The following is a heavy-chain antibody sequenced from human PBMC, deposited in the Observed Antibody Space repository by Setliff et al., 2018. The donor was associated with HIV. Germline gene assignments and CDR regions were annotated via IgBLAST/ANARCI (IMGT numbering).Heavy chain of an antibody. D-gene: IGHD6-6*01. V-gene: IGHV4-34*01. J-gene: IGHJ3*02. CDR1: GGSFSGYY. CDR3: ARGYEGSSPGGAFDI. Sequence: LSLTCAVYGGSFSGYYWTWIRQPPGKGLEWIGEINHSGSANYNPSLKSRVTISVDTSKNQFSVKLTSVTAADTAVYYCARGYEGSSPGGAFDIWGQGTTVTVS. CDR2: INHSGSA.